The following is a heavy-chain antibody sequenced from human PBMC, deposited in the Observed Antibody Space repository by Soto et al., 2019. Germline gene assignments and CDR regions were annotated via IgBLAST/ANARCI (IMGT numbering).Heavy chain of an antibody. CDR3: AKEITFGGKDGMDV. V-gene: IGHV3-9*01. J-gene: IGHJ6*02. Sequence: EVQLVESGGGLVQPGRSLRLSCAASGFTFDDYAMHWVRQAPGKGLEWVSGISWNSGSIGYADSVKGRFTISRDNAKNSLYLQMNSLRAEDTALYYCAKEITFGGKDGMDVWGQGTTVTVSS. D-gene: IGHD3-16*01. CDR1: GFTFDDYA. CDR2: ISWNSGSI.